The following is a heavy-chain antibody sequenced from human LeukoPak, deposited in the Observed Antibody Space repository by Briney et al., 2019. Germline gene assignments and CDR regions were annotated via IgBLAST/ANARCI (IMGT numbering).Heavy chain of an antibody. V-gene: IGHV3-30*14. CDR3: AKWGGLGYCSSTSCLIPGDYMDV. D-gene: IGHD2-2*01. CDR2: ISYDGSNK. Sequence: GGSLRLSCAASGFTFSSYAMHWVRQAPGKGLEWVAVISYDGSNKYYADSVKGRFTISRDNSKNTLYFQMNSLRAEDTAAYYCAKWGGLGYCSSTSCLIPGDYMDVWGKGTTVTVSS. CDR1: GFTFSSYA. J-gene: IGHJ6*03.